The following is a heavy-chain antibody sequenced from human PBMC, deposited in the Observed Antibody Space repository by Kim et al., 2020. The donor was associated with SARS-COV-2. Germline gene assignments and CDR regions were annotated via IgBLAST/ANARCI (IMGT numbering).Heavy chain of an antibody. Sequence: NPSLKSRVTIPVDASKNQFSMKLSAVTAADTAVYYCARVSVGVETSAFDIWGQGTMVTDSS. V-gene: IGHV4-31*02. D-gene: IGHD5-18*01. CDR3: ARVSVGVETSAFDI. J-gene: IGHJ3*02.